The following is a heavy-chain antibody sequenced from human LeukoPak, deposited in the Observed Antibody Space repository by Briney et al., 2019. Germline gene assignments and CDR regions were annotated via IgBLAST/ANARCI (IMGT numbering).Heavy chain of an antibody. J-gene: IGHJ5*02. CDR3: ARVKKAVAGRNWFDP. V-gene: IGHV1-18*01. Sequence: ASVKVSCKASGYTFTSYGISWVRQAPGQGLEWMGWISAYNGNTNYAQKLQGRVTMTTDTSTSTAYMELRSLRSDDTAVYSCARVKKAVAGRNWFDPWGQGTLVTASS. D-gene: IGHD6-19*01. CDR1: GYTFTSYG. CDR2: ISAYNGNT.